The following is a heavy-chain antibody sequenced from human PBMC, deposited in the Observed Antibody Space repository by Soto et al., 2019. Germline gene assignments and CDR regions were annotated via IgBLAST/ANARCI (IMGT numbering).Heavy chain of an antibody. CDR1: GFTFSSYS. CDR3: ARENCLVRGVITQGGMDV. D-gene: IGHD3-10*01. CDR2: ISSSSSTI. J-gene: IGHJ6*02. V-gene: IGHV3-48*01. Sequence: SLRLSCAASGFTFSSYSMNWVRQAPGKGLEWVSYISSSSSTIYYADSVKGRFTISRDNAKNSLYLQMNSLRAEDTAVYYCARENCLVRGVITQGGMDVWGQGTTVTVSS.